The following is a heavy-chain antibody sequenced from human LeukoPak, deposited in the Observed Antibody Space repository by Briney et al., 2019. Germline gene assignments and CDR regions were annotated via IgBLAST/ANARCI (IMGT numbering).Heavy chain of an antibody. Sequence: SETLSLTCTVSGGSISSYYWSWIRQPPGKGLEWIGYIYYSGSTNYNPSLKSRVTISVDTSKNQFSLKLSSVTAADTAVYYRARGKVVPAAFDYWGQGTLVTVSS. J-gene: IGHJ4*02. V-gene: IGHV4-59*01. CDR2: IYYSGST. CDR1: GGSISSYY. CDR3: ARGKVVPAAFDY. D-gene: IGHD2-2*01.